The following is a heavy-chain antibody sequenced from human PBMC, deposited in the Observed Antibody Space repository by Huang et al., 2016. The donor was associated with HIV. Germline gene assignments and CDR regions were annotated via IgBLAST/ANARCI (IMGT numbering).Heavy chain of an antibody. CDR2: IRGDGGDK. CDR1: GFSFSSSW. V-gene: IGHV3-7*01. D-gene: IGHD3-16*01. J-gene: IGHJ4*02. Sequence: EVQLVESGGGLVQPGGSLRLSCVASGFSFSSSWRSWFRQAPGKGLGWVDNIRGDGGDKSHVDSVKGRFTISRDNAKNSLYLQMDSLGVGDTAVYYCARDQEGALDYWGQGVLVTVSS. CDR3: ARDQEGALDY.